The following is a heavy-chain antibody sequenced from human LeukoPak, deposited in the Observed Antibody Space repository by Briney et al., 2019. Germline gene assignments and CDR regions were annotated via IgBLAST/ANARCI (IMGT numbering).Heavy chain of an antibody. CDR3: ARAGVRRLLWFGELGTLDY. CDR2: INHSGST. V-gene: IGHV4-34*01. J-gene: IGHJ4*02. CDR1: GGSFSGYY. Sequence: SETLSLTCAVYGGSFSGYYWSWIRQPPGKGLEWIGEINHSGSTNYNPSLKSRVTISVDTSKNQFSLKLGSVTAADTAVYYCARAGVRRLLWFGELGTLDYWGQGTLVTVSS. D-gene: IGHD3-10*01.